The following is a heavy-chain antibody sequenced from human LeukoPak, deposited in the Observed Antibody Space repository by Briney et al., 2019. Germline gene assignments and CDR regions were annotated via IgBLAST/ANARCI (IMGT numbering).Heavy chain of an antibody. CDR1: GFTFSNFG. CDR2: ISSRSSTI. D-gene: IGHD3-9*01. J-gene: IGHJ4*02. Sequence: PGGSLRLSCAASGFTFSNFGVNWVRQAPGKGLEWVSYISSRSSTIYYADSVKGRCTISRDNAKNSLYLQMNSLRAEDTAVYYCARDEGNTGYYYWGKGTLVTVSS. V-gene: IGHV3-48*04. CDR3: ARDEGNTGYYY.